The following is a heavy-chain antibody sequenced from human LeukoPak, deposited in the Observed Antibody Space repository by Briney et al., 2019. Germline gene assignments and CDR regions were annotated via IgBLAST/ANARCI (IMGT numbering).Heavy chain of an antibody. CDR2: IYYSGST. CDR1: GGSISSSSYY. Sequence: PSETLSLTCTVSGGSISSSSYYWGWIRQPPGKGLEWIGSIYYSGSTYYNPSLKSRVTISVDTSKNQFSLKLSSVTAADTAVYYCAREGPKGYYYYGMDVWGQGTTVTVSS. J-gene: IGHJ6*02. V-gene: IGHV4-39*07. CDR3: AREGPKGYYYYGMDV.